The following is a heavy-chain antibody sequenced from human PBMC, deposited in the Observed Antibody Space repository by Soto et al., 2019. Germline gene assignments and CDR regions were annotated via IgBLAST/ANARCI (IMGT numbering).Heavy chain of an antibody. J-gene: IGHJ4*02. Sequence: QVQLQESGPGLVKPSGTLSLTCALSGASIITDNWWSWVRQPPGEEMEWIGEIYHSGNTNFNPSVKSRVTISVDTSKNKFSLTVSSVPAADTAIYYCARASASSKLRGVVINWGQGTLVTVSS. D-gene: IGHD3-10*01. CDR3: ARASASSKLRGVVIN. V-gene: IGHV4-4*02. CDR2: IYHSGNT. CDR1: GASIITDNW.